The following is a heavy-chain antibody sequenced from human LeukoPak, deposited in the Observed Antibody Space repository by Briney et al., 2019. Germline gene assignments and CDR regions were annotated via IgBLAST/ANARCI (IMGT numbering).Heavy chain of an antibody. CDR1: DDSMTGYY. J-gene: IGHJ4*02. Sequence: SETLSLTCTVSDDSMTGYYWSWLRQPPGKGLKWVAYIFHSGDTNYNPSLRSRITISIDTSKNQFSLKLRSVTAADTAVYYCARQPYRSGAYYFDYGGQGTLITVSS. CDR2: IFHSGDT. V-gene: IGHV4-59*08. CDR3: ARQPYRSGAYYFDY. D-gene: IGHD2-15*01.